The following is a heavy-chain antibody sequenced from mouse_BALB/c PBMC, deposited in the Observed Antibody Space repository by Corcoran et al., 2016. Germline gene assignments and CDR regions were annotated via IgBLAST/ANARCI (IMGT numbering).Heavy chain of an antibody. J-gene: IGHJ4*01. CDR1: GYTFTNYG. CDR2: INTYTGEP. CDR3: ASYPHRYDVGYYYAMDY. D-gene: IGHD2-14*01. Sequence: QIQLVQSGPELKKPGETVKISCKASGYTFTNYGMNWVKQAPGKGLKWMGWINTYTGEPTYADDFKGRFAFSLETSASTAYLQINNLKNEDMATYFCASYPHRYDVGYYYAMDYWGQGTSVTVSS. V-gene: IGHV9-1*02.